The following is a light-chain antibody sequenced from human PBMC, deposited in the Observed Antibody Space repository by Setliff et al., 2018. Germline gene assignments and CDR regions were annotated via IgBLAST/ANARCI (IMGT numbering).Light chain of an antibody. CDR2: GVS. Sequence: QSALTQPASVSGSPGQSITISCTGTSSDVGDYKYVSWYQQLPGKAPKLIIFGVSNRPSGIPNRFSGSKSGNTASLSISGLQAEDEADYYCSSYTILSTRVFGTGTKGTVL. V-gene: IGLV2-14*01. CDR3: SSYTILSTRV. J-gene: IGLJ1*01. CDR1: SSDVGDYKY.